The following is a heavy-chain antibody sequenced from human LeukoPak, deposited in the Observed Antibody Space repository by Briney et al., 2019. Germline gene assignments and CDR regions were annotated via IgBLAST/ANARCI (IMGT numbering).Heavy chain of an antibody. J-gene: IGHJ4*02. D-gene: IGHD5-18*01. CDR3: ARGWGYGYGLVDH. Sequence: PGGSLRLSCAASGFTVSTNYMTWVRQAPGKGLEWVSVIYSDGTTYYAYSVNGSFTISRDNSKNTVYLQMNSLSAEDTAVYYCARGWGYGYGLVDHWGQGTLVTLSS. CDR1: GFTVSTNY. V-gene: IGHV3-53*01. CDR2: IYSDGTT.